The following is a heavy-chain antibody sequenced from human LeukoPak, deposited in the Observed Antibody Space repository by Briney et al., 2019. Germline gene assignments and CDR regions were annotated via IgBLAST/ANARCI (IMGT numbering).Heavy chain of an antibody. V-gene: IGHV4-59*08. CDR2: IYYSGCT. D-gene: IGHD2-2*02. Sequence: SETLSLTCTVSGGSISSYYWRWIRQPPGRGLEGVGYIYYSGCTNYNPSLKGRVTISVDTTKNQFSLKLSSVTAADTAVYYCARHLYPAGYFQHWGQGTLVTVSS. J-gene: IGHJ1*01. CDR3: ARHLYPAGYFQH. CDR1: GGSISSYY.